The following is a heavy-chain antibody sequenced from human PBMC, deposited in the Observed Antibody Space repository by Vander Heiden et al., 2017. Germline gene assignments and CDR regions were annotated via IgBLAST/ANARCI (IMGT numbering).Heavy chain of an antibody. CDR2: IIPSFGTA. V-gene: IGHV1-69*01. CDR1: GGTFSSYA. CDR3: ARALGYWSSTRCSTFEY. J-gene: IGHJ4*02. D-gene: IGHD2-2*02. Sequence: QVQLVQSGAEVKKPGSSVKVSCKASGGTFSSYAISCVRQAPGQGLEWMGGIIPSFGTANYAQKFQGRVTITADESTSTAYMELGSLRSEDTAVYYCARALGYWSSTRCSTFEYGGQGTLVTVSS.